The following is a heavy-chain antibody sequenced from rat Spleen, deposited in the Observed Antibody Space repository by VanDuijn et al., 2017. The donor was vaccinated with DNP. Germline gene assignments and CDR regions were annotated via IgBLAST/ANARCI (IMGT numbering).Heavy chain of an antibody. Sequence: EVQLVESGGGLVQPGRSLKLSCAASGFIFSNYDMAWVRQAPTKGLEWVASISPSGDSTYYRDSVKGRFTVSRDNAKRSLYLQMDSLRSEDTATYYCARHGEVHLRYAMDAWGQGTSVTVSS. D-gene: IGHD2-1*01. V-gene: IGHV5-25*01. J-gene: IGHJ4*01. CDR1: GFIFSNYD. CDR3: ARHGEVHLRYAMDA. CDR2: ISPSGDST.